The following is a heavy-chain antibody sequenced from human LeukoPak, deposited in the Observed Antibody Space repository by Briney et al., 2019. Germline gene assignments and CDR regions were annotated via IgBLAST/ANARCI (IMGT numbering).Heavy chain of an antibody. J-gene: IGHJ4*02. D-gene: IGHD5-18*01. CDR1: GFTVSSNY. Sequence: GGSLRLSCAASGFTVSSNYMSWVRQAPGKELEWVSVIYSGGSTYYADSVKGRFTISRDNSKNTLYLQMNSLRAEDTAVYYCAREGDTAMAFDYWGQGTLVTVSS. CDR3: AREGDTAMAFDY. CDR2: IYSGGST. V-gene: IGHV3-53*01.